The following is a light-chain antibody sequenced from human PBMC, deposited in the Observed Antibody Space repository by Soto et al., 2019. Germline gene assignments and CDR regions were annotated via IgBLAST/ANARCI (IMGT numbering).Light chain of an antibody. J-gene: IGLJ2*01. CDR3: QSYDSSLSGVV. Sequence: QSVLTQPPSVSGAPGQRVTISCTWSSSNIGAGYDVHWYQQLPGTAPKLLIYGNSNRPSGVPDRFSGSKSGTSASLAITGLQAEDEADDYCQSYDSSLSGVVFVGGTKLTVL. CDR2: GNS. V-gene: IGLV1-40*01. CDR1: SSNIGAGYD.